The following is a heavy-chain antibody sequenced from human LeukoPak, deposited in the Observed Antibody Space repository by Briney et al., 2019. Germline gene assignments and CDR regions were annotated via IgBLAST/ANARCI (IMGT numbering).Heavy chain of an antibody. CDR2: ITSSSSYI. V-gene: IGHV3-21*04. J-gene: IGHJ4*02. Sequence: PGGSLRLSCAASGFTFSTYSMNWVRQAPGKGLEWVSSITSSSSYIYYTDSAKGRFTTSRDNAKNSLYLQMNSLRAEDTAVYYCAKPSFGAAPAYWGQGTLVTVSS. CDR3: AKPSFGAAPAY. CDR1: GFTFSTYS. D-gene: IGHD3-16*01.